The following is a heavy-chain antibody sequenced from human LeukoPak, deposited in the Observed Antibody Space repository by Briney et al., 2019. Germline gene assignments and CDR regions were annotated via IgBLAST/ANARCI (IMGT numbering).Heavy chain of an antibody. D-gene: IGHD3-3*02. J-gene: IGHJ1*01. V-gene: IGHV3-21*01. Sequence: PGGSLRLSCAASGFTFSTYAISWVRQAPGKGLEWVSCISSTSNYIFYADSVRGRFTISRDNAKNSLYLQMNSLRAEDTAVYYCARDRGIASEYFQHWGQGTLVTASS. CDR1: GFTFSTYA. CDR3: ARDRGIASEYFQH. CDR2: ISSTSNYI.